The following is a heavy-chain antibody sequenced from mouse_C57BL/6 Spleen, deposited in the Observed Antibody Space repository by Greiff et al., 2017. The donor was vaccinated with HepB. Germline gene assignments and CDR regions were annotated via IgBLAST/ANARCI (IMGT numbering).Heavy chain of an antibody. Sequence: VQLQQSGAELVRPGASVKLSCTASGFNIKDYYMHWVKQRPEQGLEWIGRIDPEDGDTEYAPKFQGKATMTADTSSNTAYLQLSSLTSEDTAVYYCTFHYGSSYYAMDYWGQGTSVTVSS. CDR2: IDPEDGDT. CDR1: GFNIKDYY. CDR3: TFHYGSSYYAMDY. D-gene: IGHD1-1*01. V-gene: IGHV14-1*01. J-gene: IGHJ4*01.